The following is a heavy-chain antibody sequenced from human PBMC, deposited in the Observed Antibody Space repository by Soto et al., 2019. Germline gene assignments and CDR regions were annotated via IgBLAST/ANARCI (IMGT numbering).Heavy chain of an antibody. D-gene: IGHD6-13*01. CDR1: GSTITAYG. CDR3: ASSSIAAAGPFDY. V-gene: IGHV1-18*01. J-gene: IGHJ4*02. Sequence: QVQLVQSGDEVKQPGASVKVSCKASGSTITAYGISWVRQAPGQGLEWMTWISSHNGNTYFAQNLQGRVTMTTDTSTSTAYMELRSLRSDDEAADYCASSSIAAAGPFDYWGQGALVTVPS. CDR2: ISSHNGNT.